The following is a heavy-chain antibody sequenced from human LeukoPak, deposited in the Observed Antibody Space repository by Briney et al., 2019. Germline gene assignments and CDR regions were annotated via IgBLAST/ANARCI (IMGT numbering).Heavy chain of an antibody. Sequence: GASVKVSCKASGGTFSSYAISWVRQAPGQGLEWMGGIIPIFGTANYAQKFQGRVTITTDESTSTAYMELSSPRSEDTAVYYCARDRHPGPRIYDYYYYMDVWGKGTTVTVFS. CDR2: IIPIFGTA. CDR3: ARDRHPGPRIYDYYYYMDV. D-gene: IGHD2-15*01. J-gene: IGHJ6*03. CDR1: GGTFSSYA. V-gene: IGHV1-69*05.